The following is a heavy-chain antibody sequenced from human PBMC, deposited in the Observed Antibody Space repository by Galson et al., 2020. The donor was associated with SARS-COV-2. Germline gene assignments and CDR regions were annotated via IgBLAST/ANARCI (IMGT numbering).Heavy chain of an antibody. J-gene: IGHJ4*02. D-gene: IGHD3-22*01. CDR2: IKSKTDGGTT. CDR3: TKFSYDSSGYKGFDY. CDR1: GFTFSNAW. Sequence: TGGSLRLSCAASGFTFSNAWMSWVRQAPGKGLEWVGRIKSKTDGGTTDHAAPVKGRFTIPRDDSKNTLYLQMNSLKTEDTGVYYCTKFSYDSSGYKGFDYWGQGTLVTVSS. V-gene: IGHV3-15*01.